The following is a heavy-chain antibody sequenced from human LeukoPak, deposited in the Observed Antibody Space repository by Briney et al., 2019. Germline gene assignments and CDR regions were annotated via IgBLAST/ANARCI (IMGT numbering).Heavy chain of an antibody. V-gene: IGHV1-46*03. CDR1: GYTFTGYY. D-gene: IGHD6-13*01. CDR2: INPSGGST. J-gene: IGHJ6*02. CDR3: AQPHSSSWYGGGYYYGMDV. Sequence: GASVKVSCKASGYTFTGYYMHWVRQAPGQGLEWMGIINPSGGSTSYAQKFQGRVTMTRDTSTSTVYMELSSLRSEDTAVYYCAQPHSSSWYGGGYYYGMDVWGQGTTVTVSS.